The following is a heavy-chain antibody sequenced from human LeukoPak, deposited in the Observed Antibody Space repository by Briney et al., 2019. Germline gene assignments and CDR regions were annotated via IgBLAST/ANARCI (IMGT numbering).Heavy chain of an antibody. CDR2: ISDSGKTR. CDR1: GFTLSSSE. D-gene: IGHD6-13*01. CDR3: ARDCWSLDP. V-gene: IGHV3-48*03. J-gene: IGHJ5*02. Sequence: GGSLRLSCAASGFTLSSSEMNWVRQAPGKGLEWVSYISDSGKTRYNADSVKGRFTISRDNAKNSLYLQMNSLRGEDTAVYYCARDCWSLDPWGQGTLVTVSS.